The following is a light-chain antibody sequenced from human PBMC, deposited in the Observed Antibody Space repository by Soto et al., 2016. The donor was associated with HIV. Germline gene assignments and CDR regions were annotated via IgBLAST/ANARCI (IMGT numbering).Light chain of an antibody. V-gene: IGKV1-12*01. CDR2: AAS. CDR3: QQANSFPPYT. CDR1: QGISSS. Sequence: DIQMTQSPSSVSASVGDRVTITCRASQGISSSLAWYQQKPGKAPKLLIYAASNLQSGVPSRFSGSGSGTDFTLTISNLQSEDFATYYCQQANSFPPYTFGQGTKLEIK. J-gene: IGKJ2*01.